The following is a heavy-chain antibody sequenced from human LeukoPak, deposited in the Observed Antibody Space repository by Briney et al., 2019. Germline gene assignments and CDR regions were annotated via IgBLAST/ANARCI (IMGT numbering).Heavy chain of an antibody. CDR2: TYYSGST. Sequence: PSETLSLTCTVSGGSISGHYWSWIRQPPGKGLEWIGYTYYSGSTDYIPSLKSRVTISVDTSKNQFSLQLRSVTAADTAVYYCARHGYASGGGYYDYWGQGTLVTVSS. J-gene: IGHJ4*02. V-gene: IGHV4-59*08. CDR1: GGSISGHY. CDR3: ARHGYASGGGYYDY. D-gene: IGHD3-10*01.